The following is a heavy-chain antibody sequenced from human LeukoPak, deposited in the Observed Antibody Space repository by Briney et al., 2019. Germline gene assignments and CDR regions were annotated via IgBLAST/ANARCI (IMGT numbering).Heavy chain of an antibody. CDR1: GYTLTELS. V-gene: IGHV1-24*01. CDR3: ATDLIHLRRPYYYDSDLPDY. Sequence: ASVTVSCKVSGYTLTELSMHWVRQAPGRGLEWMGGFDPEDGETIYAQKFQGRVTTTEDTSTDTAYMELSSLRSEDTAVYYCATDLIHLRRPYYYDSDLPDYWGQGTLVTVSS. J-gene: IGHJ4*02. CDR2: FDPEDGET. D-gene: IGHD3-22*01.